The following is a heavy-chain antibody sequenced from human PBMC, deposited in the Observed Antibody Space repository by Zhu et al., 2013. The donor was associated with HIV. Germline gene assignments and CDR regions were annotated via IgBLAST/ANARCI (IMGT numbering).Heavy chain of an antibody. D-gene: IGHD3-10*01. V-gene: IGHV3-23*01. J-gene: IGHJ2*01. CDR3: AKGIEKVQGVLSWGPKSRLFDWYFDL. CDR1: GFTFGNYA. CDR2: ISGSGGSTPVSDAGVIT. Sequence: EVQLLESGGGLVQPGGSLRLSCAASGFTFGNYAMTWVRQAPGKGLQWVSLISGSGGSTPVSDAGVITYYEDSVRGRFAISRDNSKRTLYLHINSLRAEDTAVYYCAKGIEKVQGVLSWGPKSRLFDWYFDLWGRGTLVTVSS.